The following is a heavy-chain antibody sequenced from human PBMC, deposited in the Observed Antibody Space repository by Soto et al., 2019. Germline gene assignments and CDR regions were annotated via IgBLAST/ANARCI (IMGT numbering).Heavy chain of an antibody. J-gene: IGHJ4*02. CDR1: CGSVSNGRYY. CDR2: IYYSGST. Sequence: SQTLSLTRTASCGSVSNGRYYWGWSRQPPGKGLGWIGYIYYSGSTNYNPSLKSRVTISVDTSKNQFSLKLSSVTAADTAVYYCARASMYGGNSDAYFDYWGQGTLVTVSS. CDR3: ARASMYGGNSDAYFDY. V-gene: IGHV4-61*01. D-gene: IGHD2-21*02.